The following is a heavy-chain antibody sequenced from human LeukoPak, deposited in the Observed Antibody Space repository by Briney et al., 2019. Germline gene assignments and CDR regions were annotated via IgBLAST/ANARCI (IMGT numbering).Heavy chain of an antibody. Sequence: GGSLRLSCAASGFTFSSYEMNWVRQAPGKGLEWVSYISTTGDVINYADSVKGRFTISRDNANNSLSLQMNSLRVEDTAVYYCARAGEQPLVPGFDFWGQGTLVTVSS. CDR3: ARAGEQPLVPGFDF. CDR2: ISTTGDVI. J-gene: IGHJ4*02. D-gene: IGHD6-13*01. CDR1: GFTFSSYE. V-gene: IGHV3-48*03.